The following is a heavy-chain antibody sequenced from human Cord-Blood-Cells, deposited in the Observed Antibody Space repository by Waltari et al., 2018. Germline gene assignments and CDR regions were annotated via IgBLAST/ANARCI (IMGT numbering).Heavy chain of an antibody. J-gene: IGHJ2*01. Sequence: QVQLVQSGAEVKKPGASVKVSCTASGYTFTSYDINWVRPATGQGLEWMGWMNPNSGNTGYAQKFQGRVTMTRNTSISTAYMELSSLRSEDTAVYYCARFLDPGSGKKWYFDLWGRGTLVTVSS. CDR1: GYTFTSYD. CDR3: ARFLDPGSGKKWYFDL. V-gene: IGHV1-8*02. D-gene: IGHD3-3*01. CDR2: MNPNSGNT.